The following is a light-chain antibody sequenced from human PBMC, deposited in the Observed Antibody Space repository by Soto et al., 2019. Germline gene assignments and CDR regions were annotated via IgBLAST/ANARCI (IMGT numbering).Light chain of an antibody. CDR2: EVS. J-gene: IGLJ3*02. CDR1: SSDVGAYNY. V-gene: IGLV2-8*01. Sequence: QSVLTQPPSASGSPGQSVTISCTGTSSDVGAYNYVSWYQQYPGKAPKLMIYEVSKRPSGVPDRFSGSKSGKTASLTVSGLQPEDAADYYCTSYAGSNIWVFGGGTKLTVL. CDR3: TSYAGSNIWV.